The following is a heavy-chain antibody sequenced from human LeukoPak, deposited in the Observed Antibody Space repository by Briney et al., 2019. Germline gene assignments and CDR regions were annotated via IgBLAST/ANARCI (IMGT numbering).Heavy chain of an antibody. CDR2: ISSSSSYI. V-gene: IGHV3-21*01. Sequence: GSLRLSCAASGFTFSSYSMNWVRQAPGKGLEWVSSISSSSSYIYYADSVKGRFTISRDNAKNSLYLQMNSLRAEDTAVYYCARDTLYCSGGSCRANDYWGQGTLVTVSS. CDR1: GFTFSSYS. D-gene: IGHD2-15*01. CDR3: ARDTLYCSGGSCRANDY. J-gene: IGHJ4*02.